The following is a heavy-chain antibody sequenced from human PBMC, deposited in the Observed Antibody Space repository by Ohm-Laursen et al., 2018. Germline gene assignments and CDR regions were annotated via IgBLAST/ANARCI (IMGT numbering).Heavy chain of an antibody. Sequence: GESLRISCKASGYSFPTYWIAWVRQMPGKGLEWMGFIYPGDAESRYSPSFQGQVIMSVDKSINTAYLHWRSLRDSDSAIYYCARRPALRFFPRSEGNGMDVWGQGTTVIVSS. CDR2: IYPGDAES. V-gene: IGHV5-51*01. CDR3: ARRPALRFFPRSEGNGMDV. D-gene: IGHD3-3*01. J-gene: IGHJ6*02. CDR1: GYSFPTYW.